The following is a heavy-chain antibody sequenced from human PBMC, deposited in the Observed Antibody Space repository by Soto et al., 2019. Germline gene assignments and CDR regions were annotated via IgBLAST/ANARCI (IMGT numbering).Heavy chain of an antibody. CDR1: GGSVSSGSYY. V-gene: IGHV4-61*01. CDR3: AGVGGGTYNDFWSGSFDY. CDR2: IYYSGST. D-gene: IGHD3-3*01. J-gene: IGHJ4*02. Sequence: PSETLSLTCTVSGGSVSSGSYYWSWIRQPPGKGLEWIGNIYYSGSTNYYNPSLKSRVTISVDTSKNQFSLKLRSVTAADTAVYYCAGVGGGTYNDFWSGSFDYGAQGSRVTVSS.